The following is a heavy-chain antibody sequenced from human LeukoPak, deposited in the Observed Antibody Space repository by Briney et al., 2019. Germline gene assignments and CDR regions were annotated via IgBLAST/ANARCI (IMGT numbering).Heavy chain of an antibody. D-gene: IGHD1-26*01. CDR1: GGSVSSDNHF. V-gene: IGHV4-61*01. Sequence: SETLSLTCTVSGGSVSSDNHFWSWIRQSPGKGLEWIGFIHYSGKTNYNPSLKSRVTISVDTSKNQFSLKLSSVTAADTAVYYCARGWDQYYFDYWGQGTLVTVSS. CDR3: ARGWDQYYFDY. J-gene: IGHJ4*02. CDR2: IHYSGKT.